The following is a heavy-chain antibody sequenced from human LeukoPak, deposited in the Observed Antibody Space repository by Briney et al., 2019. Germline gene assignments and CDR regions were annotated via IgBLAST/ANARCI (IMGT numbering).Heavy chain of an antibody. J-gene: IGHJ4*02. D-gene: IGHD2-15*01. V-gene: IGHV3-23*01. CDR3: AKNSGGTCYSHLDY. CDR1: GFTFSSYG. CDR2: ISGSGGST. Sequence: GGSLRLSCAASGFTFSSYGMTWVRQAPGKGLEWISGISGSGGSTYYEDSVKGRFTISRDNSKNTLYLQMNSLRAEDTAVYYCAKNSGGTCYSHLDYWGQGTLVTVSS.